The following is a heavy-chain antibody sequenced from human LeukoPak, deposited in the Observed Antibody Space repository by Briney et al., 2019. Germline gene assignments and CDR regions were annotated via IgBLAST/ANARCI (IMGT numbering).Heavy chain of an antibody. CDR2: INPSGGST. V-gene: IGHV1-46*01. J-gene: IGHJ4*02. CDR1: GYTITNNY. Sequence: ASVKVSCKASGYTITNNYMHWVRQAPGQGLEWMGVINPSGGSTSYAQKFQGRVTMTRDTSTSTVYMELSSLRSEDTAVYYCARGGYYDSSGYSHDYWGQGTLVTVSS. D-gene: IGHD3-22*01. CDR3: ARGGYYDSSGYSHDY.